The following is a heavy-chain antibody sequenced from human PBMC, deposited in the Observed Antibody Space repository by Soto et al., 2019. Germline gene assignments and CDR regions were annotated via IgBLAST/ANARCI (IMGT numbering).Heavy chain of an antibody. CDR1: GFTFSDYG. J-gene: IGHJ5*02. CDR2: ISYAGNNK. D-gene: IGHD6-13*01. V-gene: IGHV3-30*18. CDR3: AKGSGKIYSGNYLA. Sequence: GGSLRLSCAASGFTFSDYGMHWVRQTPGKGLEWVAVISYAGNNKFYGDSVKGRFTITRDNSDNTLYLQMSSLRAEDTAVYYCAKGSGKIYSGNYLAWGQGTLVTVSS.